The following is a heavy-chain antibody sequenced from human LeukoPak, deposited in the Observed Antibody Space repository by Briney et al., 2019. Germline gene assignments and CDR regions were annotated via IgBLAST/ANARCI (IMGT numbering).Heavy chain of an antibody. Sequence: PSETLSLTCTVSGGSISSSSYYWGWIRQPPGKGLEWIGSIYYSGSTYYNPSLKSRVTISVDTSKNQFSLKLSSVTAADTAVYYCARVDCSGGSCYSIQNYFDYWGQGTLVTVSS. CDR1: GGSISSSSYY. D-gene: IGHD2-15*01. CDR2: IYYSGST. J-gene: IGHJ4*02. V-gene: IGHV4-39*07. CDR3: ARVDCSGGSCYSIQNYFDY.